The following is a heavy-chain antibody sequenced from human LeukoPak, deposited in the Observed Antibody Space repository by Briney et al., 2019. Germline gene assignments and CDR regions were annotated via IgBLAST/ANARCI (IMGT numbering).Heavy chain of an antibody. V-gene: IGHV4-59*08. J-gene: IGHJ4*02. Sequence: SETLSLTCAVSGGSMSSYYWSWIRQPPGKGLGWIGYIYYSGSTKYNPSLKSRVTISVDTSKNQFSLKLSSVTAADTAVYYCARGARAGYNLEPFDYWGQGTLVTVSS. D-gene: IGHD5-24*01. CDR2: IYYSGST. CDR3: ARGARAGYNLEPFDY. CDR1: GGSMSSYY.